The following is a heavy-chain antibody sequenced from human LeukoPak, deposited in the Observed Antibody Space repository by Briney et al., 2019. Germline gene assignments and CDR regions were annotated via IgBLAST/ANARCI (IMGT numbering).Heavy chain of an antibody. CDR1: GYTFTSYG. J-gene: IGHJ4*02. D-gene: IGHD4-23*01. V-gene: IGHV1-18*01. CDR3: ARALYGGTYVDY. Sequence: ASVKVSCKASGYTFTSYGISWVRQAPGQGLEWMRWISAYNGNTNYAQKLQGRVTMTTDTSTSTAYMELRSLRSDDTAVYYCARALYGGTYVDYWGQGTLVTVSS. CDR2: ISAYNGNT.